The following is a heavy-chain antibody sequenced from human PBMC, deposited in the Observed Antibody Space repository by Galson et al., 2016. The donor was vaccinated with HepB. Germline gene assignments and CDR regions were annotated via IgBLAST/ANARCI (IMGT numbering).Heavy chain of an antibody. CDR2: VSRRGNT. Sequence: SETLSLTCDVSGDSISNSYWWSWVRQPPGKGLEWIGEVSRRGNTNYKPSLKSRVTILLNKPKNQFSLRLSSVTAADTAVYYCVRGELAKGFDLWGQGTLVTVAP. CDR1: GDSISNSYW. D-gene: IGHD1-26*01. CDR3: VRGELAKGFDL. V-gene: IGHV4-4*02. J-gene: IGHJ4*02.